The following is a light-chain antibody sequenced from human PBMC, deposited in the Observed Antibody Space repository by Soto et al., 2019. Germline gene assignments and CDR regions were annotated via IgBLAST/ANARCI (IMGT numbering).Light chain of an antibody. J-gene: IGKJ5*01. CDR3: QQRSNWPTT. CDR2: DAS. Sequence: IVLPQSPATLSLSPGERATLSCRASQSVSSYLAWYQQKPGQAPRLLIYDASNRATGIPARFSGSGSGTDFTLTISSLEPEDFAVYYCQQRSNWPTTFGQGTRLEIK. CDR1: QSVSSY. V-gene: IGKV3-11*01.